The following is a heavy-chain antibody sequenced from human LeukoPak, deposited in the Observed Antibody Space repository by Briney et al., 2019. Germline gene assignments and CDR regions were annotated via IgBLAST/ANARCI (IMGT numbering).Heavy chain of an antibody. D-gene: IGHD6-19*01. CDR1: GFTFSSYG. Sequence: GGSLRLSCAASGFTFSSYGMHWVRQAPGKGLEWVAFIRYDGSNKYYADSVKGRFTISRDNSKNTLYLQMNSLRAEDTAVYYCAKSKIAVAGTGWYFDLWGRGTLVTVSS. CDR2: IRYDGSNK. CDR3: AKSKIAVAGTGWYFDL. V-gene: IGHV3-30*02. J-gene: IGHJ2*01.